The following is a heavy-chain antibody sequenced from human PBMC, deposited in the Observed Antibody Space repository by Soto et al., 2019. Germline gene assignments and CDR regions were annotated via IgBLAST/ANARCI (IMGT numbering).Heavy chain of an antibody. V-gene: IGHV3-7*03. D-gene: IGHD4-17*01. J-gene: IGHJ6*02. CDR3: ARDTTVRFYYYYYGMDV. CDR2: IKQDGSEK. CDR1: GFTFSSYW. Sequence: GGSLRLSCAASGFTFSSYWMSWVRQAPGKGLEWVANIKQDGSEKYYVDSVKGRFTISRDNAKNSLYLQMNSLRAEDTAVYYCARDTTVRFYYYYYGMDVWGQGTTVTVSS.